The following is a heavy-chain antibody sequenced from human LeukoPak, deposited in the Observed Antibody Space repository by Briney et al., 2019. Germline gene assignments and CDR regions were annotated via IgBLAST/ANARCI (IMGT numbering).Heavy chain of an antibody. CDR3: ARGKASHYYDSKRWFDP. V-gene: IGHV4-34*01. CDR2: INHSGST. Sequence: SETLSLTCAVYGGSFSGYYWSWIRQPPGKGLEWIGEINHSGSTNYNPSLKSRVTISVDTSKNQFSLKLSFVTAADTAVYYCARGKASHYYDSKRWFDPWGQGTLVTVSS. CDR1: GGSFSGYY. J-gene: IGHJ5*02. D-gene: IGHD3-22*01.